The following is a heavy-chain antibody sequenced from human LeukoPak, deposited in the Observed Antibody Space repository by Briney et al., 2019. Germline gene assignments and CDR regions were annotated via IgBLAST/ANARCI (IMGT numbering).Heavy chain of an antibody. CDR1: GYTFTGYY. J-gene: IGHJ4*02. CDR3: ARAPANKYDSRLPEDY. CDR2: INPSDGTT. D-gene: IGHD3-22*01. Sequence: ASVKVSRKASGYTFTGYYIHWVRQAPGQGLEWMGIINPSDGTTSYAQKFQGRVTMTRDTSTSTVYMELRSLRSEDTAVYYCARAPANKYDSRLPEDYWGQGTLVTVSS. V-gene: IGHV1-46*01.